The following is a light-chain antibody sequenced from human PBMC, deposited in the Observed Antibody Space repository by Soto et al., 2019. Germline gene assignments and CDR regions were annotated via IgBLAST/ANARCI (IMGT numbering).Light chain of an antibody. V-gene: IGKV3-15*01. Sequence: IVISQSPATLSGSTGERATLSCRASQSLSSNLAWYQQKPGQAPRLLIYGASTRATGIPARFSGSGSGTEFTLTISSLQSEDFAVYYCQQYNNWPRTFGQGTKVDIK. CDR1: QSLSSN. CDR3: QQYNNWPRT. CDR2: GAS. J-gene: IGKJ1*01.